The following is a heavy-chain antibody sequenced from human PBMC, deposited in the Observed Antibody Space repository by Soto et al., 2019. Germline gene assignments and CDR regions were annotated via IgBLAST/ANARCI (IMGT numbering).Heavy chain of an antibody. CDR2: LDPRGSHT. D-gene: IGHD6-19*01. CDR1: GYSFTSYW. CDR3: ARLPVASSGWYRPGNY. V-gene: IGHV5-10-1*01. Sequence: GESLKISCKGSGYSFTSYWISWVRQMPGKGLEWMGKLDPRGSHTNYSPTFQGHVTFSADESISTAYMQWSSLNASDTAMYYCARLPVASSGWYRPGNYWGQGNLVA. J-gene: IGHJ4*02.